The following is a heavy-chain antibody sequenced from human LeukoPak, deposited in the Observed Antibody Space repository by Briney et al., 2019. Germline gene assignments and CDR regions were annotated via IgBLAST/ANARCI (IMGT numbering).Heavy chain of an antibody. V-gene: IGHV4-34*01. CDR3: ARLGFCSGGSCYLSWFDP. D-gene: IGHD2-15*01. Sequence: SETLSPTRAGSGGAFNDYFWRWIRQSPGEGLGWVGGINHSGSTKYNPSLKSRVTISVDTSKNQFSLKLSSVTAADTAVYYCARLGFCSGGSCYLSWFDPWGQGTLVTVSS. J-gene: IGHJ5*02. CDR1: GGAFNDYF. CDR2: INHSGST.